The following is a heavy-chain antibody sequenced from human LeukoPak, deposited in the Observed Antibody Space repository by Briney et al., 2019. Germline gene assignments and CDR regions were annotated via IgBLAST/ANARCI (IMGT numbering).Heavy chain of an antibody. CDR1: GFTFDDYA. D-gene: IGHD6-13*01. CDR3: AKRKFEPAPGTARGHQTDY. J-gene: IGHJ4*02. CDR2: ISGDGDST. Sequence: PGGSLRLSCAASGFTFDDYAMHWVRQAPGKGLEWVSLISGDGDSTHYADSVKGRFTISRDNSKNTLYLQMNSLGADDTAVYFCAKRKFEPAPGTARGHQTDYWGQGTLVTVSS. V-gene: IGHV3-43*02.